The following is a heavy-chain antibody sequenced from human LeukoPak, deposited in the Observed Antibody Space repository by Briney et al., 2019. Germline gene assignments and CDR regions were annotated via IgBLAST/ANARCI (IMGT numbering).Heavy chain of an antibody. V-gene: IGHV4-39*07. CDR2: IYYSGST. D-gene: IGHD5-24*01. J-gene: IGHJ3*02. CDR1: GGSISSSSYY. Sequence: SETLSLTCTVSGGSISSSSYYWGWIRQPPGKGLEWIGSIYYSGSTNYNPSLKSRVTISVDTSKNQFSLKLSSVTAADTAVYYCARGWLTLPFDIWGQGTMVTVSS. CDR3: ARGWLTLPFDI.